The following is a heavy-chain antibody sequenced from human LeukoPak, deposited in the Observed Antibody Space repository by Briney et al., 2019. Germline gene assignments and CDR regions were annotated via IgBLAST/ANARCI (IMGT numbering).Heavy chain of an antibody. J-gene: IGHJ5*02. D-gene: IGHD4-17*01. V-gene: IGHV3-11*06. CDR3: TRDLDGDYGYNWFDP. CDR2: ICSSSSCT. CDR1: GFAFSDYY. Sequence: KPGGSLRLSCAASGFAFSDYYMSWIRQAPGRGLEWVSYICSSSSCTNYADSVKGRFTISKDNAKNSLYLQMTSLRAEDTAVYYCTRDLDGDYGYNWFDPWGQGTLVTVSS.